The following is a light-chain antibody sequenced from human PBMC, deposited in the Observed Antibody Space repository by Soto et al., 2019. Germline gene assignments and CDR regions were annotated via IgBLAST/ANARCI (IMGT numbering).Light chain of an antibody. V-gene: IGKV3-11*01. CDR3: QQRSNWPYT. Sequence: EIVLTQSPATLSFSPGESAILSCWARQGVGSFLAWYQQKPGQAPRLVIYDASYRAAGIPARFSGSGSGTDFTLSISSLEPEDFAVYYCQQRSNWPYTFGQGTKVDI. CDR1: QGVGSF. CDR2: DAS. J-gene: IGKJ2*01.